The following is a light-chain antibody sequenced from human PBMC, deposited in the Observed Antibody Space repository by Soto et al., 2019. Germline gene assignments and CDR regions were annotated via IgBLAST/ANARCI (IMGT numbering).Light chain of an antibody. CDR2: QGN. V-gene: IGLV2-23*01. J-gene: IGLJ2*01. CDR1: SSDVGSYNL. CDR3: CSYTFSWV. Sequence: QSALTQPASVSGSPGQSITISCIGTSSDVGSYNLVSWYQQHPGKAPKLIIYQGNKRPSGVSNRFSGSESGNTASLTISGLQGEDEADYYCCSYTFSWVFGVGTKLTVL.